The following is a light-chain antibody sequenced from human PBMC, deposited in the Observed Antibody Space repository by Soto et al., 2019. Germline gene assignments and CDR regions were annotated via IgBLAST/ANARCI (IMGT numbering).Light chain of an antibody. CDR3: SSYTSSSTVI. V-gene: IGLV2-14*03. J-gene: IGLJ2*01. CDR1: SSDIGTYNY. Sequence: QSALTQPASVSGSPGQSITISCTGTSSDIGTYNYVSWYQQHPGKAPKLMIYDISNRPSGVSNRFSGSKSGNTACLTISGLQAEDEADYYCSSYTSSSTVIFGGGTKLTVL. CDR2: DIS.